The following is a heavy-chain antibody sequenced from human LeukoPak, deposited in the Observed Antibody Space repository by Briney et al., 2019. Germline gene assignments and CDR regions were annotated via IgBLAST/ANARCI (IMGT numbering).Heavy chain of an antibody. Sequence: GGSLRLSCAASGFTFSSYAMSWVRQAPGKGLEWVSAISGSGGTTYYADSVKGRFTISRDNSKNTLYLQMNSLRAEDTAVYYCAKESSWGTVVTPGGPSAWGQGTLVTVSS. CDR1: GFTFSSYA. CDR2: ISGSGGTT. J-gene: IGHJ5*02. D-gene: IGHD4-23*01. CDR3: AKESSWGTVVTPGGPSA. V-gene: IGHV3-23*01.